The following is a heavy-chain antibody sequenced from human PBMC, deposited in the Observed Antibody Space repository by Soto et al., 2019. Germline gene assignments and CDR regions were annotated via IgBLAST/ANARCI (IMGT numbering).Heavy chain of an antibody. J-gene: IGHJ4*02. CDR3: ARDRYYDSSGYYYLTNDY. CDR1: GGTFSSYA. CDR2: IIPIFGTA. Sequence: QVQLVQSGAEVKKPGSSVKVSCKASGGTFSSYAISWVRQAPGQGLEWMGGIIPIFGTANYAQKFQGRVTITADESTSTAYMELSSLRSEDTAVYYCARDRYYDSSGYYYLTNDYWGQGTLVTVSS. V-gene: IGHV1-69*12. D-gene: IGHD3-22*01.